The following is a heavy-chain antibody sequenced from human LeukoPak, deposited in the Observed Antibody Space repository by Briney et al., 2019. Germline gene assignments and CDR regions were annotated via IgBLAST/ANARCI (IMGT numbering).Heavy chain of an antibody. CDR3: ARDSGSSGWYLVDY. J-gene: IGHJ4*02. CDR1: GGSISSYY. Sequence: SETLSLTCTVSGGSISSYYWSWIRQPAGKGLEWIGRIYTSGSTNYNPSLKSRVTMSVDTSKNQFSLKLSSETAADTAVYYCARDSGSSGWYLVDYWGQGTLVTVSS. CDR2: IYTSGST. V-gene: IGHV4-4*07. D-gene: IGHD6-19*01.